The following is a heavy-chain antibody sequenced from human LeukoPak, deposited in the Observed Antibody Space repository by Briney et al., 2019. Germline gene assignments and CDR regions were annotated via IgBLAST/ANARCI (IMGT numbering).Heavy chain of an antibody. CDR3: ARMIFTYYMDV. CDR1: GGSFSGYY. CDR2: INHSGST. J-gene: IGHJ6*03. V-gene: IGHV4-34*01. D-gene: IGHD2-15*01. Sequence: SETLSLTCAVYGGSFSGYYWSWIRQPPGKGLEWIGEINHSGSTNYNPSLKSRVTISVDTSKNQFSLKLSSMTAADTAVYYCARMIFTYYMDVWGKGTTVTVSS.